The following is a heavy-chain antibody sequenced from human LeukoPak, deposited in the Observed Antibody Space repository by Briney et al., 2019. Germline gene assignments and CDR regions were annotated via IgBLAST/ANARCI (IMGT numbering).Heavy chain of an antibody. Sequence: GRSLRLSCAASGFTFSSYAMHWVRQAPGKGLEWVAVISYDGSNKYFADSVKGRFAISRDDSKNTLYLQMNSLRAEDTAVHYCARGIHTSSSFYYYYYMDVWGKGTTVTVSS. D-gene: IGHD6-6*01. CDR3: ARGIHTSSSFYYYYYMDV. V-gene: IGHV3-30*01. CDR2: ISYDGSNK. J-gene: IGHJ6*03. CDR1: GFTFSSYA.